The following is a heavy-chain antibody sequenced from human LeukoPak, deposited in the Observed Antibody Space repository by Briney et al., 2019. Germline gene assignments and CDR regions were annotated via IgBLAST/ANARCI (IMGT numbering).Heavy chain of an antibody. CDR2: IIPIFGTA. CDR1: GGTFSSYA. Sequence: SVKVSCKASGGTFSSYAISWVRQAPGQGPEWMGGIIPIFGTANYAQKFQGRVTITADESTSTAYMELSSLRSEDTAVYYCARGIVVVPAAILGTFDYWGQGTLVTVSS. D-gene: IGHD2-2*02. V-gene: IGHV1-69*13. J-gene: IGHJ4*02. CDR3: ARGIVVVPAAILGTFDY.